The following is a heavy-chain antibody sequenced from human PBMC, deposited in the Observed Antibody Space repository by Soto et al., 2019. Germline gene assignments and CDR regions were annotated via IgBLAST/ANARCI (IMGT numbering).Heavy chain of an antibody. D-gene: IGHD1-1*01. CDR1: GFTFSDHG. Sequence: QVQLVESGGGVVQPGTSLRLSCAASGFTFSDHGMHWVRQAPGKGLEWVAVISHDGNSKYYGDSVKGRFTVSRDNSNNMAYLQMNSLRREDTAMYYCAKQFDLGGLEDYWGQGTLVTVSS. CDR3: AKQFDLGGLEDY. V-gene: IGHV3-30*18. J-gene: IGHJ4*02. CDR2: ISHDGNSK.